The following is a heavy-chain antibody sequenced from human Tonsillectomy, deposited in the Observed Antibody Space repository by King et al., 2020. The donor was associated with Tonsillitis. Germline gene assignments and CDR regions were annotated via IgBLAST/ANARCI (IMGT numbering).Heavy chain of an antibody. V-gene: IGHV1-69*01. CDR3: ARVSETLEKSGTTEVFDY. J-gene: IGHJ4*02. D-gene: IGHD1-7*01. CDR1: GGTFSSYA. Sequence: QLVQSGAEVKKPGSSVKVSCKASGGTFSSYAISWVRQAPGQGLEWMGGIIPIFGTANYAQKFQGRVTITADESTSTTYMELSSLRSEDTAVYYCARVSETLEKSGTTEVFDYWGQGTLVTVSS. CDR2: IIPIFGTA.